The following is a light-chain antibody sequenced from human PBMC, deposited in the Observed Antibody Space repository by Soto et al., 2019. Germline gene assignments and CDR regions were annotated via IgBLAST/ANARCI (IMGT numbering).Light chain of an antibody. CDR2: DAS. Sequence: EIVLTQSPATLSLSPGERATLYCRASQSVSSYLAWYQQKPGQAPRLLIYDASNRATGIPARFSGSGSGTDFTLTISRLEPEDFAVYYCQQRSNWRGTFGQGTKVDIK. J-gene: IGKJ1*01. CDR1: QSVSSY. V-gene: IGKV3-11*01. CDR3: QQRSNWRGT.